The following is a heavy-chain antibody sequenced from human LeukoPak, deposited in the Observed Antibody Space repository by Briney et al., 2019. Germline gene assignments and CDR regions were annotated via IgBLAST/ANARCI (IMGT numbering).Heavy chain of an antibody. V-gene: IGHV4-34*01. Sequence: PSETLSLTCAVYGGSFSGYYWSWIRQPPGKGPEWIGEINHSGSTNYNPSLKSRVTISVDTSKNQFSLKLSSVTAADTAVYYCARGTYSSRLARNGMDVWGQGTTVTASS. J-gene: IGHJ6*02. CDR1: GGSFSGYY. D-gene: IGHD6-13*01. CDR3: ARGTYSSRLARNGMDV. CDR2: INHSGST.